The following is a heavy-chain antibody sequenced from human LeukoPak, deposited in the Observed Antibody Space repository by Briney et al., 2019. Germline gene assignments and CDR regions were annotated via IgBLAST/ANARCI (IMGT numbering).Heavy chain of an antibody. CDR3: ARDGDIVVVVAATSYYFDY. J-gene: IGHJ4*02. V-gene: IGHV3-30*19. CDR1: GFTFSSYG. Sequence: PGGSLRLSCAASGFTFSSYGMHWVRQAPGKGLEWVAVISYDGSNKYYADSVKGRFTISRDNSKNTLYLQMNSLRAEDTAVYYCARDGDIVVVVAATSYYFDYWGQGTLVTVSS. D-gene: IGHD2-15*01. CDR2: ISYDGSNK.